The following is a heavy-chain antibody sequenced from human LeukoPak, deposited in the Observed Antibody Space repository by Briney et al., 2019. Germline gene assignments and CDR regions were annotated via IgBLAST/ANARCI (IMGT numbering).Heavy chain of an antibody. D-gene: IGHD2-8*01. Sequence: ASVKVSCKASGYTFTSYGISWVRQAPGQGLEWMGWISPYNGNTSYAQKFQGRVTMTTDTSTTTGYMELRSLRSDDTAVYYCARVVHVGNDAFDIWGQGTMITVSS. CDR1: GYTFTSYG. CDR3: ARVVHVGNDAFDI. J-gene: IGHJ3*02. CDR2: ISPYNGNT. V-gene: IGHV1-18*01.